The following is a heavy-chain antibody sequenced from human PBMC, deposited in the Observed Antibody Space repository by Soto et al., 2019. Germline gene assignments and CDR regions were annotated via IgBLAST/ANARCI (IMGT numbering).Heavy chain of an antibody. CDR1: GFTFSIYS. CDR2: ISSSSSYI. V-gene: IGHV3-21*01. CDR3: ARELRGSSWDYYYYYGMDV. Sequence: PGGSLRLSCAASGFTFSIYSMNWVRHAPGKGLEWVSSISSSSSYIYYADSVEGRFTISRDNAKNSLYLQMNSLRAEDTAVYYCARELRGSSWDYYYYYGMDVWGQGTTVTVSS. J-gene: IGHJ6*02. D-gene: IGHD1-26*01.